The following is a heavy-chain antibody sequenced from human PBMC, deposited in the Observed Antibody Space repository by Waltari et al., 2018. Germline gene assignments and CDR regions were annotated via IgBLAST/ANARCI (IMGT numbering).Heavy chain of an antibody. CDR2: SKHGGST. J-gene: IGHJ4*02. CDR1: GGSFRGYY. Sequence: QVQLQQWGAGLLKPSETLSLTCAVYGGSFRGYYWSWIRQPPGKWLGWIGESKHGGSTNNSPSLRSRVTISVDTAKNQFSLKLSSVTAADTAVYYCARDGYYFDYWGQGTLVTVSS. D-gene: IGHD4-17*01. CDR3: ARDGYYFDY. V-gene: IGHV4-34*01.